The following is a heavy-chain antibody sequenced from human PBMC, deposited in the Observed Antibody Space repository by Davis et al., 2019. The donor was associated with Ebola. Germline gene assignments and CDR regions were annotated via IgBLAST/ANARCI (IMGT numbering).Heavy chain of an antibody. D-gene: IGHD3-16*01. Sequence: GESLKISCAASGFTFSSYAMHWVRQAPGKGLEWVAVISYDGSNKYYADSVKGRFTISRDNSKNTLYLQMNSLRAEDTAVYYCARKGESIYYYYYYYMDVWGKGTTVTVSS. CDR1: GFTFSSYA. CDR2: ISYDGSNK. V-gene: IGHV3-30-3*01. CDR3: ARKGESIYYYYYYYMDV. J-gene: IGHJ6*03.